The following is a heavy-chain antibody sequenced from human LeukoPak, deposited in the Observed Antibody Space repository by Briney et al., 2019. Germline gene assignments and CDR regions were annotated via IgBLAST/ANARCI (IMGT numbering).Heavy chain of an antibody. Sequence: ASVKVSCKASGGTFSSYAISWVRQAPGQGLEWMGRIIPILGIANYAQKFQGRVTITADKSTSTAYMELSSLRSEDTAVYYCASLTDYYDSSGHGKGPWFDPWGQGTLVTVSS. CDR2: IIPILGIA. D-gene: IGHD3-22*01. CDR1: GGTFSSYA. V-gene: IGHV1-69*04. CDR3: ASLTDYYDSSGHGKGPWFDP. J-gene: IGHJ5*02.